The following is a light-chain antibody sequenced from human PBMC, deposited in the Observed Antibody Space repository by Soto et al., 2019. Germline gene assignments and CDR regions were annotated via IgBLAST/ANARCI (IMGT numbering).Light chain of an antibody. CDR2: GAS. CDR3: QQYGSSGWT. CDR1: QSVSSSY. Sequence: EIGLTQSQGTLSLSPGERATLACRASQSVSSSYLAWYQQKPGQAPRLLIYGASSRATGIPDRFSGSGSGTDFTLTISRLEPEDFAVYYCQQYGSSGWTFGQGTKVEIK. V-gene: IGKV3-20*01. J-gene: IGKJ1*01.